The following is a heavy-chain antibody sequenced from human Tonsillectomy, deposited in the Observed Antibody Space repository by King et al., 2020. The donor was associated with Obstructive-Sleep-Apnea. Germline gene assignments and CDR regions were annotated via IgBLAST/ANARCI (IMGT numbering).Heavy chain of an antibody. J-gene: IGHJ4*02. Sequence: VQLVESGSELKKPGASVKVSCKASGYSLSNYGMNWVRQAPGQGLEWMGRINTNTGDPTYAQDFTGRFVFSFDTSVNTAYLQISSLKAEDTAVYFCVRGGGSYGTFDYWGQGTLVTVSS. CDR3: VRGGGSYGTFDY. CDR2: INTNTGDP. V-gene: IGHV7-4-1*02. D-gene: IGHD1-1*01. CDR1: GYSLSNYG.